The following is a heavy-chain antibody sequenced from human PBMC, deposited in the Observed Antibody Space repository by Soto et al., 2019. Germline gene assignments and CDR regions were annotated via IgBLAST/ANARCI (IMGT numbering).Heavy chain of an antibody. CDR2: IQHSVIT. V-gene: IGHV4-59*08. CDR1: CGSISGYY. Sequence: SETLSLTCTVSCGSISGYYWSWIRQPPGNGLYCIGEIQHSVITRXXPSLKSRXXISVDTSKNHXSLKLXSVTAAYTALXYCARHLATWVSGEDYWALGTLVTVSS. J-gene: IGHJ4*02. D-gene: IGHD5-12*01. CDR3: ARHLATWVSGEDY.